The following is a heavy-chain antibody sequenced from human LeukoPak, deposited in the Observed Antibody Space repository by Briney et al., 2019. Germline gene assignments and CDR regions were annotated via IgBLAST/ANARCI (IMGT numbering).Heavy chain of an antibody. Sequence: SVKVSCKAPGGPFNSYAINWVRQAPGQGLEWMGRIIVILGVTNYAQRFQGRGTISADKSTSTAYMELSSLRSEDTAVYYCARDRYQRHSITIFGGSPRGPTDTTFGMDVWGQGTTVTVSS. CDR1: GGPFNSYA. J-gene: IGHJ6*02. D-gene: IGHD3-3*01. CDR2: IIVILGVT. CDR3: ARDRYQRHSITIFGGSPRGPTDTTFGMDV. V-gene: IGHV1-69*04.